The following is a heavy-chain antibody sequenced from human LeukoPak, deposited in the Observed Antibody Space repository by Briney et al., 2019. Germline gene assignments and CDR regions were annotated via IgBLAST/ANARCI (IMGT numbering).Heavy chain of an antibody. J-gene: IGHJ6*03. CDR2: IYSGGST. CDR3: SREEAIDYYGSGSYYTRNYYYYYMDV. D-gene: IGHD3-10*01. CDR1: GFTVSNNY. V-gene: IGHV3-66*01. Sequence: GGSLTLSCAASGFTVSNNYMRWVRQAPGKGLEWVSLIYSGGSTYYADSVKGRFIISRDNSKNTLYLQMNSLRAEDTAAYYCSREEAIDYYGSGSYYTRNYYYYYMDVWGKGTTVTISS.